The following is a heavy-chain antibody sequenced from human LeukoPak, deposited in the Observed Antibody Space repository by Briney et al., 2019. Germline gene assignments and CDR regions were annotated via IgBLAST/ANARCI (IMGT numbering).Heavy chain of an antibody. D-gene: IGHD6-19*01. CDR2: ISSRSTSG. CDR1: GFTFSSYS. J-gene: IGHJ6*03. V-gene: IGHV3-21*01. Sequence: PGGSLRLSCAASGFTFSSYSMNWFRQAPGKGLERVSSISSRSTSGFYADSVNGRFIISRDNAKNTLYLQMNSLGAEDTAVYYCARDAQWLVPEGYFYYMDVWGKGTTVTVSS. CDR3: ARDAQWLVPEGYFYYMDV.